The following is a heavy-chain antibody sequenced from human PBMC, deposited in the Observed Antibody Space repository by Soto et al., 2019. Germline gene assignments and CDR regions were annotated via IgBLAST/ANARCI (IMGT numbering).Heavy chain of an antibody. D-gene: IGHD3-3*01. J-gene: IGHJ3*02. CDR3: AKVSYYDFWSGYRIDNDAFDI. CDR1: GFTFSSYG. V-gene: IGHV3-30*18. Sequence: QVQLVESGGGVVQPGRSLRLSCAASGFTFSSYGMHWVRQAPGKGLEWVAVISYDGSNKYYADSVKGRFTISRDNSKNTLFLQMNSRRAEDTAVYYCAKVSYYDFWSGYRIDNDAFDIWGQGTMVTVSS. CDR2: ISYDGSNK.